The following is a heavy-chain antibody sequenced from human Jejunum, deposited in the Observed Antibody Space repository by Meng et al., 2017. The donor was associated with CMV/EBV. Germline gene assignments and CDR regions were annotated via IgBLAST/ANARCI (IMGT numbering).Heavy chain of an antibody. CDR1: Y. CDR3: ARDSASISDATGHYHASGTSDI. V-gene: IGHV4-30-4*08. CDR2: SFYSGNS. J-gene: IGHJ3*02. D-gene: IGHD3-9*01. Sequence: YWSWIRQPPGKGLEWIGYSFYSGNSYYNPSLENRVIISVDTSRNQFSLNLSSVTAADTAVYYCARDSASISDATGHYHASGTSDIWGQGTMVTVSS.